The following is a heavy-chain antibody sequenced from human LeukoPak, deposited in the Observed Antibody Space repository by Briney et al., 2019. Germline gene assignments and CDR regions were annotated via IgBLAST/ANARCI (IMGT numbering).Heavy chain of an antibody. Sequence: PGRSLRLSCAASGFTFYDYAMHWVRQAPGKGLEWVSGISWNSGSIGYADSVKGRFTISRDNAKNSLYLQMNSLRAEDTALYYCAKTASDFDWLLPYFDYWGQGTLVTVSS. D-gene: IGHD3-9*01. J-gene: IGHJ4*02. CDR3: AKTASDFDWLLPYFDY. V-gene: IGHV3-9*01. CDR1: GFTFYDYA. CDR2: ISWNSGSI.